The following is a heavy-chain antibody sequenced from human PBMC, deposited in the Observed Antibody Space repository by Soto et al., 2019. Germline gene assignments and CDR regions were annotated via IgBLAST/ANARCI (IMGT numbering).Heavy chain of an antibody. CDR1: GGSISSYY. CDR2: IYYSGST. CDR3: ARGADSSNWFDP. V-gene: IGHV4-59*01. J-gene: IGHJ5*02. Sequence: SETLSLTCTVSGGSISSYYWSWIRQPPGKGLEWIGYIYYSGSTNYNPSLKSRVTISVDTSENQFSLKLSSVTAADTAVYYCARGADSSNWFDPWGQGTLVTVAS.